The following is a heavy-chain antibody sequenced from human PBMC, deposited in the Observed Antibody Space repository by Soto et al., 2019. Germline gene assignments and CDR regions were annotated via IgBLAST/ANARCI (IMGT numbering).Heavy chain of an antibody. CDR1: GFTFSSYA. J-gene: IGHJ4*02. Sequence: VQLLESGGGLVQPGGSLRLSCAASGFTFSSYAMNWVRQAPGKGLEWVSGISGSGGSTYYADSVKGRFTISRDNSKNTLYLQLDSLRPEDTAVYKCAKDRVRARKDVDYWGQGTLVTVSS. CDR2: ISGSGGST. V-gene: IGHV3-23*01. D-gene: IGHD2-2*01. CDR3: AKDRVRARKDVDY.